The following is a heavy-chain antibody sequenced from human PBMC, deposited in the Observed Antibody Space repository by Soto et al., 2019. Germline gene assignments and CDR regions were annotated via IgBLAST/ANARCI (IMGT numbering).Heavy chain of an antibody. CDR2: LYYRGNT. J-gene: IGHJ6*02. CDR3: ARGVAAGGVYYYAMDV. V-gene: IGHV4-31*03. Sequence: SETLSLTCTVSGGSIRSSGYYWNWVRQYPGKGLEWIGYLYYRGNTHYNASLKSRVTISVDTSRNQFSLKLSSVTAADTAVYYCARGVAAGGVYYYAMDVWGQGTTVTVSS. CDR1: GGSIRSSGYY. D-gene: IGHD6-13*01.